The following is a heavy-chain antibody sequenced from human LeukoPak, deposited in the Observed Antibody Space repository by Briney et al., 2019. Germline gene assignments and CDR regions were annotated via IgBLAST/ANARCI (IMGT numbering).Heavy chain of an antibody. CDR1: SGSINNHY. D-gene: IGHD5-18*01. Sequence: PSETLSLTCIVSSGSINNHYWSWIRQPPGKGLEWIGYVYDSWNTTYNPSLQSRVTISMDASRNQFSLNLTSVTAADTAVYCARDQIGYGLDYWGQGTLVTVSS. CDR2: VYDSWNT. V-gene: IGHV4-59*11. J-gene: IGHJ4*02. CDR3: ARDQIGYGLDY.